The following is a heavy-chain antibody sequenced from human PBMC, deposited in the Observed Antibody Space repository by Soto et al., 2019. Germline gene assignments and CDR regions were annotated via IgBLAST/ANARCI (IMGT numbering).Heavy chain of an antibody. Sequence: QVQLVQSGAEVKKPGASVKVSCKASGYTFTSYGISWVRQAPGQGLEWMGWISAYNGNTNYAQKLQGRVTMTTDTSTSTAYMELRSLRSDDTAVYYCAREMPVIGVGATSDAFDIWGQGTMVTVSS. CDR3: AREMPVIGVGATSDAFDI. V-gene: IGHV1-18*01. CDR2: ISAYNGNT. D-gene: IGHD1-26*01. CDR1: GYTFTSYG. J-gene: IGHJ3*02.